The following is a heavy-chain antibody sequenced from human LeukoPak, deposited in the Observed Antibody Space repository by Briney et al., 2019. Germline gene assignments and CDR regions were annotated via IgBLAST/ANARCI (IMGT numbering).Heavy chain of an antibody. Sequence: GGSLRPSCAASGFTFSSYGMPWVRQVPGKGLVWVSRINTDGSRTNYADSVKGRFTISRDNAKNTLYLQMNSLRAEDTAVYFCARDRVSGSYKGYLDYWGQGTLVTVSS. CDR2: INTDGSRT. J-gene: IGHJ4*02. CDR3: ARDRVSGSYKGYLDY. CDR1: GFTFSSYG. V-gene: IGHV3-74*01. D-gene: IGHD6-19*01.